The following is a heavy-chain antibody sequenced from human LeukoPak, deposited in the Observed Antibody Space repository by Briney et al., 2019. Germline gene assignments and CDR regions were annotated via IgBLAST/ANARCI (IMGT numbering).Heavy chain of an antibody. V-gene: IGHV3-30*02. CDR1: GFTFSSYG. CDR2: IRYDGSNK. J-gene: IGHJ4*02. CDR3: ARDCGSSCPRGGYYFDY. Sequence: GGSLRLSCAASGFTFSSYGMHWVRQAPGKGLEWVAFIRYDGSNKYYADSVKGRFTISRDNSKNTLYLQMNSLRAEDTAVYYCARDCGSSCPRGGYYFDYWGRGTLVTVSS. D-gene: IGHD6-13*01.